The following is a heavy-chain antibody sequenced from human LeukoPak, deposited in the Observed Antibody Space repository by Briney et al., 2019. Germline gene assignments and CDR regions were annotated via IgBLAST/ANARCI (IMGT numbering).Heavy chain of an antibody. CDR1: GDSISSYY. Sequence: SETLSLTCTVSGDSISSYYWSWIRQPPGKGLEWIGYIHYSGTINYNPSLKSRVTVSVDTSKNQFSLRLTSVTAADTAVYYCARDASQSGISYAFDSWGQGTLVTVSS. J-gene: IGHJ4*02. V-gene: IGHV4-59*01. CDR2: IHYSGTI. CDR3: ARDASQSGISYAFDS. D-gene: IGHD2-2*01.